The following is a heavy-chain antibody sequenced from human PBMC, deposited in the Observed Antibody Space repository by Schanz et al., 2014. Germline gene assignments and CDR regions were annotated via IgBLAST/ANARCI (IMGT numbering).Heavy chain of an antibody. CDR1: GFTFRDYY. D-gene: IGHD3-10*01. CDR3: ARANYRRKINFDY. Sequence: VQLLESGGGLVQPGGSLRLSCAASGFTFRDYYMSWIRQAPGKGLEWVSSISSSGSYIHYADSVKGRFTISRDNSKNTLYLQMNSLRAEDTAVYYCARANYRRKINFDYWGRGTLVTVSS. V-gene: IGHV3-11*06. J-gene: IGHJ4*02. CDR2: ISSSGSYI.